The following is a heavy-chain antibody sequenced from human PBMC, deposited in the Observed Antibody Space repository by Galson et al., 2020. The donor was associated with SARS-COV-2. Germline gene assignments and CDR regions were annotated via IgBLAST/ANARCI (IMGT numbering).Heavy chain of an antibody. CDR2: MYHGGNT. CDR3: ARVVCAGDCYPFDR. J-gene: IGHJ5*02. Sequence: SQTLSLTCSVSGGSISSFFWGWVRQPPGKGLEWVGYMYHGGNTRYNPSLKSRATVSVDTSKNQLSLKLNSVTAADTAVYYCARVVCAGDCYPFDRWGQGILVTVSS. D-gene: IGHD2-21*02. V-gene: IGHV4-59*01. CDR1: GGSISSFF.